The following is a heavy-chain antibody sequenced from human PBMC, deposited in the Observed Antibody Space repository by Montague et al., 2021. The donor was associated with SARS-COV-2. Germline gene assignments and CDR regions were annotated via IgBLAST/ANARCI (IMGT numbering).Heavy chain of an antibody. V-gene: IGHV4-61*02. CDR1: GGAINSGDFY. CDR2: IYVTGST. D-gene: IGHD1-26*01. CDR3: ARQNSGTDHYDAFDF. Sequence: TLSLTCTVSGGAINSGDFYWSWIRQPAGKGLEWIGRIYVTGSTRYSPSLESRVTMSIDTAKGQFSLKLTSVTAADTAVYYCARQNSGTDHYDAFDFWGQGTMVTVSS. J-gene: IGHJ3*01.